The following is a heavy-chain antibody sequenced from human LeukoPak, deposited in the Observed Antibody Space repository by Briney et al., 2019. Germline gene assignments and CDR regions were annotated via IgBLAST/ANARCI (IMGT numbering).Heavy chain of an antibody. CDR1: GGTFSSYA. V-gene: IGHV1-69*01. CDR2: IIPIFGTA. CDR3: ARDAGTVTTFGY. D-gene: IGHD4-17*01. Sequence: SVKVSCKASGGTFSSYAISWVRQAPGQGLERMGGIIPIFGTANYAQKFQGRVTITADESTSTAYMELSSLRSEDTAVYYCARDAGTVTTFGYWGQGTLVTVSS. J-gene: IGHJ4*02.